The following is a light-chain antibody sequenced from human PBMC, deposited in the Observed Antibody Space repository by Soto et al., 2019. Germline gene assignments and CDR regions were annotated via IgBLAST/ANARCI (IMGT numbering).Light chain of an antibody. V-gene: IGLV1-40*01. J-gene: IGLJ2*01. Sequence: QSVLTQPPSVSGAPGQRVTISCTGDSSNIGAGYDVHWYQQLPGTAPKLLIYVNINRPSGVPDRFSASRSDSSASLAITGLQAEYEADYYCQSYDSSLRVLFGGGTKVTVL. CDR2: VNI. CDR3: QSYDSSLRVL. CDR1: SSNIGAGYD.